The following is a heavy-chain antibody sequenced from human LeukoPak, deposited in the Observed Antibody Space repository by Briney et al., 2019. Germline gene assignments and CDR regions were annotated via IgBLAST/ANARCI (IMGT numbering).Heavy chain of an antibody. CDR1: GFTVSSNS. CDR3: AKDITSSSWYGYFDY. Sequence: GGSLRLSCTVSGFTVSSNSMSWVRQAPGKGLEWVSFIYSGGNTHYSDSVKGRFTISRDGSKNSLYLQMNSLRTEDTAFYYCAKDITSSSWYGYFDYWGQGTLVTVSS. V-gene: IGHV3-53*05. CDR2: IYSGGNT. D-gene: IGHD6-13*01. J-gene: IGHJ4*02.